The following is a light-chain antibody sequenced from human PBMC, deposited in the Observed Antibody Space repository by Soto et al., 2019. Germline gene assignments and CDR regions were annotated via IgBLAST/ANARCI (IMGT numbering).Light chain of an antibody. V-gene: IGKV1-5*01. CDR2: DAS. J-gene: IGKJ1*01. Sequence: IQMTQSPSTLSASVGDRVTFTFRASQSINIWLAWYQQKPGKAPELLIYDASSLKSGVPSTFSGSGSGTEFTLTISSLQPDDFATYYCQQYDTYWTFGQGTKVDI. CDR3: QQYDTYWT. CDR1: QSINIW.